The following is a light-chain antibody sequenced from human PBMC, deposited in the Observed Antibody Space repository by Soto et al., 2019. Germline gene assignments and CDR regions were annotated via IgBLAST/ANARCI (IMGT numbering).Light chain of an antibody. V-gene: IGKV3-20*01. CDR1: QSVSSSY. J-gene: IGKJ4*01. Sequence: EIVLTQSPGTLSLSPGERATLFCRASQSVSSSYLAWYQQKPGQAPRLLIYGASSRATGIPDRFSGSGSGTDFTLTISRLEPEDFAVYYCQQYGSSPLLFGGGTKVEIK. CDR2: GAS. CDR3: QQYGSSPLL.